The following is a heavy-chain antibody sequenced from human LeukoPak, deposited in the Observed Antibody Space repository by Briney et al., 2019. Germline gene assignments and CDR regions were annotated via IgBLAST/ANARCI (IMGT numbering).Heavy chain of an antibody. J-gene: IGHJ4*02. CDR1: GCSISSGDYY. V-gene: IGHV4-30-4*01. Sequence: SETLSLTCTVSGCSISSGDYYWSWIRQPPGKGLEWIGYIYYSGSTYYNPSLKSRVTISVDTSKNQFSLKLSSVTAADTAVYYCARDWDSGYGDWGQGTLVTVSS. CDR3: ARDWDSGYGD. D-gene: IGHD5-12*01. CDR2: IYYSGST.